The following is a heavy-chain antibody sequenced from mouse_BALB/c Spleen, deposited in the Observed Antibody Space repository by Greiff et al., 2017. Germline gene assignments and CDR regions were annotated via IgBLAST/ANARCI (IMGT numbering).Heavy chain of an antibody. CDR1: GFTFSSYA. V-gene: IGHV5-9-4*01. CDR3: ARGGGNYRGAMDY. D-gene: IGHD2-1*01. CDR2: ISSGGSYT. Sequence: EVKLVESGGGLVKPGGSLKLSCAASGFTFSSYAMSWVRQSPEKRLEWVAEISSGGSYTYYPDTVTGRFTISRDNAKNTLYLEMSSLRSEDTAMYYCARGGGNYRGAMDYWGQGTSVTVSS. J-gene: IGHJ4*01.